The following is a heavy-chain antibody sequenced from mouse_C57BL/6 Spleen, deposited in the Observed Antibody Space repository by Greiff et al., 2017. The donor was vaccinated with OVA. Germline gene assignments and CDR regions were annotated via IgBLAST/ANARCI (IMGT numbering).Heavy chain of an antibody. CDR1: GFTFSSYA. CDR3: ARGSSGTDWYFDV. D-gene: IGHD4-1*01. V-gene: IGHV5-4*01. J-gene: IGHJ1*03. CDR2: ISDGGSYT. Sequence: EVQLVESGGGLVKPGGSLKLSCAASGFTFSSYAMSWVRQTPEKRLEWVATISDGGSYTYYPDNVKGRFTISRDNAKNNLYLQMSHLKSEDTAMYYCARGSSGTDWYFDVWGTGTTVTVSS.